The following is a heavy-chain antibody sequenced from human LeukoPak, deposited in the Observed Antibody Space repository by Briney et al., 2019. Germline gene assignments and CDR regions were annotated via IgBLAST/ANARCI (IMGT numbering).Heavy chain of an antibody. V-gene: IGHV3-30*04. Sequence: GGSLRLSCAASRFTFSSYAMHWVRQAPGKGLEWVAVISYDGNNKYSADSVKGRFTISRDNSKNTLYLQMSSLRAEDTAVYYCARVHSSSWYVGDYWGQGTLVTVSS. CDR1: RFTFSSYA. CDR2: ISYDGNNK. CDR3: ARVHSSSWYVGDY. D-gene: IGHD6-13*01. J-gene: IGHJ4*02.